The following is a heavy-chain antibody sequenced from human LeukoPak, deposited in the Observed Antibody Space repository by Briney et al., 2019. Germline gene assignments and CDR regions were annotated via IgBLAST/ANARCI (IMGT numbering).Heavy chain of an antibody. J-gene: IGHJ4*02. Sequence: GGSLRLSCAASGFTFSNAWMTWVRQAPGKGLEWVANIKQDGSKKSYVDSVKGRFTISRDNAKNSLYLQMNSLRAEDTAIYYCTRVGYIDEGIDYWGQGTLVTVSS. CDR3: TRVGYIDEGIDY. CDR1: GFTFSNAW. D-gene: IGHD5-24*01. CDR2: IKQDGSKK. V-gene: IGHV3-7*04.